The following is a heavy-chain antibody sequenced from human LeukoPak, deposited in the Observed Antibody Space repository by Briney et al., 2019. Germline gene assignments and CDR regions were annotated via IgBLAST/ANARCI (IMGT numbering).Heavy chain of an antibody. CDR2: IYSGGST. V-gene: IGHV3-53*01. D-gene: IGHD4-17*01. Sequence: GGSLRLSCAASGFTFDDYGMSWVRQAPGKGLEWVSVIYSGGSTYYADSVKGRFTISRDNSKNTLYLQMNSLRAEDTAVYYCARLIRDDAFDIWGQGTMVTVSS. CDR3: ARLIRDDAFDI. CDR1: GFTFDDYG. J-gene: IGHJ3*02.